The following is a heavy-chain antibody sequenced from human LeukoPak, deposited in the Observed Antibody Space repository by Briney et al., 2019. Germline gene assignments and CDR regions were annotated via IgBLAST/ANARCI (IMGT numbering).Heavy chain of an antibody. CDR1: GGSISSYY. V-gene: IGHV4-59*01. J-gene: IGHJ1*01. CDR2: IYYSGST. Sequence: PSETLSLTCTVSGGSISSYYWSWIRQPPGKGLEWIGYIYYSGSTNYNPSLKSRVTISVDTSKNQFSLKLSSVTAADTAVYYCARDSCSSTSCYTTNRYFQHWGQGTLVTVSS. D-gene: IGHD2-2*02. CDR3: ARDSCSSTSCYTTNRYFQH.